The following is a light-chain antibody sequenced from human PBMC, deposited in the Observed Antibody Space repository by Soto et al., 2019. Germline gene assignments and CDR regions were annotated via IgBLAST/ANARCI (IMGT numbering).Light chain of an antibody. CDR3: QHADSFPVT. CDR2: DAS. J-gene: IGKJ5*01. V-gene: IGKV1D-12*01. CDR1: QGIKTW. Sequence: DIQMTQSPSSVSASVEDRVTITCRASQGIKTWLAWYQQRPGTAHKVLITDASSLQSGVPSRFSGSGSWTDFNLTISSLQPEYFATYYCQHADSFPVTFGQGTRLEIK.